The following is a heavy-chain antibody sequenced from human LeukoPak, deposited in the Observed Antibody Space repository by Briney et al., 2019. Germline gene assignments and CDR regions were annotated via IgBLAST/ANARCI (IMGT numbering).Heavy chain of an antibody. J-gene: IGHJ4*02. V-gene: IGHV3-49*04. Sequence: PGGSLRLSCTASGFTFGDHALTWVRQAPGKGLEWVGFIRSKGYGGKTEYAASVKGRFTISRDDFKNIAYLQINSLKTEDTAVYYCTRSHRAMVLLGIWGVLDYWGQGTLVAVSS. CDR3: TRSHRAMVLLGIWGVLDY. D-gene: IGHD5-18*01. CDR2: IRSKGYGGKT. CDR1: GFTFGDHA.